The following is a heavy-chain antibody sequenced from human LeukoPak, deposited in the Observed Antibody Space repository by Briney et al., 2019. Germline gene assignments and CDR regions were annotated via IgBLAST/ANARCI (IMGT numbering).Heavy chain of an antibody. CDR2: ISGDGTRT. CDR3: AKWPEGAMDYFDY. J-gene: IGHJ4*02. D-gene: IGHD3-16*01. CDR1: GFSFSSYA. V-gene: IGHV3-23*01. Sequence: TGGSLRLSCAASGFSFSSYAMTWARQAPVKGLEWVSAISGDGTRTYYADSVKGRFTISRDNSKNTLYLEMSSLRVEDTAIYYCAKWPEGAMDYFDYWGRGTLVTVSS.